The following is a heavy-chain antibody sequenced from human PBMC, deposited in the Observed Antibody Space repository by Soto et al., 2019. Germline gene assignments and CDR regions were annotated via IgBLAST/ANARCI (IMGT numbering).Heavy chain of an antibody. Sequence: GGSLRLSCAASGFTFSSYAMSWVRQAPGKGLEWVSAISGSGGSTYYADSVKGRFTISRDNSKNTLYLQMNSLRAEDTAVYYCAKDRTDILTGYYWDDYYYYMDVWGKGTTVTVSS. CDR3: AKDRTDILTGYYWDDYYYYMDV. CDR2: ISGSGGST. D-gene: IGHD3-9*01. J-gene: IGHJ6*03. CDR1: GFTFSSYA. V-gene: IGHV3-23*01.